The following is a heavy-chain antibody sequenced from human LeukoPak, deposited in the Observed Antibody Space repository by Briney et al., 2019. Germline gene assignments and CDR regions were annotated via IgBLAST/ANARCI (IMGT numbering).Heavy chain of an antibody. V-gene: IGHV1-69*06. CDR3: ANIEYSSSSVGY. J-gene: IGHJ4*02. D-gene: IGHD6-6*01. Sequence: ASVKVSCTASGGTFSSYAISWVRQAPGQGLEWMGRIIPIFGTANYAQKFQGRVTITADKSTSTAYMELSSLRSEDTAVYYCANIEYSSSSVGYWGQGTLVTVSS. CDR2: IIPIFGTA. CDR1: GGTFSSYA.